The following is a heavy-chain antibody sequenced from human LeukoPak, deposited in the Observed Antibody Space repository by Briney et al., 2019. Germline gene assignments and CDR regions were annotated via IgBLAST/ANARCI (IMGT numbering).Heavy chain of an antibody. CDR2: MNPNSGNT. CDR1: GYTFTSYD. CDR3: ARGRYNWNEDAFDI. Sequence: ASVKISCKASGYTFTSYDINWVRQATGQGLEWVGWMNPNSGNTGYAQKFQGRVTITRNTSISTAYMELSSLRSEDTAVYYCARGRYNWNEDAFDIWGQGTMVTVSS. D-gene: IGHD1-1*01. V-gene: IGHV1-8*03. J-gene: IGHJ3*02.